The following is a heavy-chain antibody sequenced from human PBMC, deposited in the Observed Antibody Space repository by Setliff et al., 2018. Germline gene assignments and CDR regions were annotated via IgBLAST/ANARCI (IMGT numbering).Heavy chain of an antibody. CDR3: AISTLSICSGGSCPNAFDV. V-gene: IGHV1-18*01. Sequence: ASVKVSCKDSGHIFNSYGISWVRQAPGKGLEWVGWISSYNDVTTYAQRFQGRVTLIKYTSTSAAYMELRSLRSDDSAVYYCAISTLSICSGGSCPNAFDVWGQGTMVTVSS. D-gene: IGHD2-15*01. CDR2: ISSYNDVT. CDR1: GHIFNSYG. J-gene: IGHJ3*01.